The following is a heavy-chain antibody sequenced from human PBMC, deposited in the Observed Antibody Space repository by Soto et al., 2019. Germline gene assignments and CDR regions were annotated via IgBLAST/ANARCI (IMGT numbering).Heavy chain of an antibody. V-gene: IGHV3-23*01. CDR1: GVAFSFYS. CDR3: AKDRGGFTSGWEFFDF. D-gene: IGHD6-19*01. J-gene: IGHJ4*02. Sequence: EVALLESGGGLVQPGGSLRLSCEVSGVAFSFYSMSWVRQDPGKGLEWVASISGNGATTYYAASGKGRFTFSRDNSKNTVHLQMNSLRGEDTAVYYCAKDRGGFTSGWEFFDFWGQGTLVTVSS. CDR2: ISGNGATT.